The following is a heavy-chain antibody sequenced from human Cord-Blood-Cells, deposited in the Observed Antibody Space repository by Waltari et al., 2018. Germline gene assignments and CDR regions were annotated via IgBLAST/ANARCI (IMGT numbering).Heavy chain of an antibody. D-gene: IGHD6-13*01. J-gene: IGHJ4*02. CDR2: IYYSGST. Sequence: QLQLQESGPGLVKPSETLSLTCTVPGGSISSSSSSWGWIRQPPGKGLEWIGSIYYSGSTYYNPSLKSRVTISVDTSKNQFSLKLSSVTAADTAVYYCAEAAAGHYWGQGTLVTVSS. CDR3: AEAAAGHY. V-gene: IGHV4-39*07. CDR1: GGSISSSSSS.